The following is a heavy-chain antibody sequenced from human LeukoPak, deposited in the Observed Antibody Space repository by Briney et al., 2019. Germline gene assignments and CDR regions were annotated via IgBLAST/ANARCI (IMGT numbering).Heavy chain of an antibody. CDR1: GFTVNNNY. CDR3: ARGINMMIVAPGY. V-gene: IGHV3-53*01. CDR2: LYSNSIT. D-gene: IGHD3-22*01. J-gene: IGHJ4*02. Sequence: PGGSLRLSCAASGFTVNNNYMTWVRQAPGKGQEWVSVLYSNSITYYADSVKGRFTISRDSSKNTLYLQMNSLRAEDTAVYYCARGINMMIVAPGYWGQGTLVTVSS.